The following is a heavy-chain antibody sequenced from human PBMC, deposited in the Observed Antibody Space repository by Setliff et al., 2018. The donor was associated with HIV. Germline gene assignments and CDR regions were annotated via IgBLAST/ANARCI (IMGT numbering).Heavy chain of an antibody. D-gene: IGHD3-10*01. CDR1: GFTFSSYS. V-gene: IGHV3-21*01. J-gene: IGHJ4*02. Sequence: KPGGSLRLSCAASGFTFSSYSMNWVRQAPGKGLEWISSISHSSSPRHYADSVKGRFTISRDNAKNSLYLQMNSLRAEDTAVYYCARILLWFGELDDYWGQGTLVTVSS. CDR3: ARILLWFGELDDY. CDR2: ISHSSSPR.